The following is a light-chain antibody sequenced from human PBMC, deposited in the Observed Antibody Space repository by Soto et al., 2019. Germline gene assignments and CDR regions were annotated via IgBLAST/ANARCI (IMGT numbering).Light chain of an antibody. CDR2: GAS. Sequence: EIMMTQSPPTLSASPGERATRSCRASQSVSSSYLAWYQQKPGQAPRLLIYGASSRATGIPDRFSGSGSGTEFTLTTSSLQPDDFATYYCQQYNSYSPLTFGQGTRLEIK. V-gene: IGKV3-20*01. J-gene: IGKJ5*01. CDR3: QQYNSYSPLT. CDR1: QSVSSSY.